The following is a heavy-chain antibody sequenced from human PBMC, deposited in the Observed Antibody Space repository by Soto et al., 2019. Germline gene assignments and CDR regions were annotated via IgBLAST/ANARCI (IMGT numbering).Heavy chain of an antibody. CDR1: GFTFSSYG. CDR3: AKDRTVAARAAAFDY. Sequence: QVQLVESGGGVVQPGRSLRLSCAASGFTFSSYGMHWVRQAPGKGLEWVAVISYDGSNKYYADSVKGRFTISRDNSKNRLYLQMNTLRAEDTAVYYCAKDRTVAARAAAFDYWGQGTLVTVSS. J-gene: IGHJ4*02. CDR2: ISYDGSNK. D-gene: IGHD2-15*01. V-gene: IGHV3-30*18.